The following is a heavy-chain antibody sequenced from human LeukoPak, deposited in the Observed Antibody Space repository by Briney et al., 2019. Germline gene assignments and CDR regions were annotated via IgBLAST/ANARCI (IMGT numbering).Heavy chain of an antibody. D-gene: IGHD3-22*01. J-gene: IGHJ6*03. CDR2: MNPNSGNT. CDR3: ARGHDSSGYYYYYMDV. CDR1: GYTFTSYY. V-gene: IGHV1-8*01. Sequence: GASVEVSCKASGYTFTSYYITWVRQATGQGLEWMGWMNPNSGNTGYAQKFQGRVTMTRNTSISTAYMELSSLRSEDTAVYYCARGHDSSGYYYYYMDVWGKGTTVTVSS.